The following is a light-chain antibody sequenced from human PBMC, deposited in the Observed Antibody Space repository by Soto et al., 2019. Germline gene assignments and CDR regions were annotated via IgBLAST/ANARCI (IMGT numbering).Light chain of an antibody. V-gene: IGLV1-40*01. CDR1: SSNIGAGYD. Sequence: QSVLTQPPSVSGAPGQRVTISCTGSSSNIGAGYDENWYQQLAGTAPKLLIYGNSNRPSGVPDRCSGSKSATSASLAITGLQAEDEADYYCQSYDSSLSGYVFGTGTKVTVL. J-gene: IGLJ1*01. CDR3: QSYDSSLSGYV. CDR2: GNS.